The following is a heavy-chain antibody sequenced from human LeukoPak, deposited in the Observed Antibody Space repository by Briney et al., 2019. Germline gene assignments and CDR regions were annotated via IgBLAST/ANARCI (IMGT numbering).Heavy chain of an antibody. V-gene: IGHV3-7*03. Sequence: GGSLRLSCAASGFTFSSYWMSWVRQAPGKGLEWVANIKQDGSEKYYVDSVKGRFTISRDNAKNSLYLQMNSLRAEDTAVYYCARDHRYYGSAPGYWGQGTLATVSS. CDR1: GFTFSSYW. CDR3: ARDHRYYGSAPGY. CDR2: IKQDGSEK. J-gene: IGHJ4*02. D-gene: IGHD3-10*01.